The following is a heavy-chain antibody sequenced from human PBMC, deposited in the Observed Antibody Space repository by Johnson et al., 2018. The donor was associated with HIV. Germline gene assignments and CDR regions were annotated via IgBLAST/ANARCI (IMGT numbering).Heavy chain of an antibody. D-gene: IGHD3-22*01. Sequence: QVQLVESGGGVVQSGRSLRPSCSASGFTFSSYGMHWVRQAPAKGLVRVAVISYDERDKDYADSVQGRFPISRDSSKNSLYLQMNSLRAEDTALYYCARAFLSHYYDSSGPVDIWGQGTMVTVSS. CDR2: ISYDERDK. CDR1: GFTFSSYG. J-gene: IGHJ3*02. V-gene: IGHV3-30*04. CDR3: ARAFLSHYYDSSGPVDI.